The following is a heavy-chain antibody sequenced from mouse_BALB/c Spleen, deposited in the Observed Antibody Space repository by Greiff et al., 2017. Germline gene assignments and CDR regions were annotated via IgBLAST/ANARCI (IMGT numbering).Heavy chain of an antibody. CDR1: GFTFSSFG. Sequence: DVKLVESGGGLVQPGGSRKLSCAASGFTFSSFGMHWVRQAPEKVLEWVAYISSGSSTIYYADTVKGRFTISRDNPKNTLFLQMTSLRSEDTAMYYCARDDYYAMDYWGQGTSVTVSS. V-gene: IGHV5-17*02. CDR3: ARDDYYAMDY. J-gene: IGHJ4*01. CDR2: ISSGSSTI.